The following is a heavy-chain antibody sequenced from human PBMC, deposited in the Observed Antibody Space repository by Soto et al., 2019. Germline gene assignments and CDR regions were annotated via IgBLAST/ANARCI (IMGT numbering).Heavy chain of an antibody. Sequence: GGSLRLSCVASGFTFSTYAMSWVRQAPGKGLEWVAGIAASDGATYYADSVKGRFTISSDNAKNTLYLQMNSPRAEDTAVYYCAKHLHIVVRFSPLFSFYGLDVWGQGTTVTVPS. CDR3: AKHLHIVVRFSPLFSFYGLDV. CDR2: IAASDGAT. V-gene: IGHV3-23*01. J-gene: IGHJ6*02. D-gene: IGHD2-2*01. CDR1: GFTFSTYA.